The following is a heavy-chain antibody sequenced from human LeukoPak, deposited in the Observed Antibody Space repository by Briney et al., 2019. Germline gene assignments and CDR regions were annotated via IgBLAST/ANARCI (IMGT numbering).Heavy chain of an antibody. Sequence: GGSLRLSCAASGFTFSSYGMHWVRQAPGKGLEWVAVISYDGSNKYYAGSVKGRFTISRDNSKNTLYLQMNSLRAEDTAVYYCAKAEWFHPWGQGTLVTVSS. D-gene: IGHD1-14*01. CDR3: AKAEWFHP. CDR1: GFTFSSYG. J-gene: IGHJ5*02. CDR2: ISYDGSNK. V-gene: IGHV3-30*18.